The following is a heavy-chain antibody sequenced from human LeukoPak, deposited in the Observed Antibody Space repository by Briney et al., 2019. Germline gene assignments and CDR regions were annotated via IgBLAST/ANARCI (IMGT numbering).Heavy chain of an antibody. J-gene: IGHJ6*02. CDR1: GFTFSSYS. D-gene: IGHD2-2*01. V-gene: IGHV3-21*01. CDR3: ARGDREDIVVVPAGMRPSSPQYYGRDV. Sequence: PGGSLRLSCAASGFTFSSYSMNWVRQAPGKGLEWVSSISSSSSYIYYADSVKGRFTISRDNAKNSLYLQMNSLRAEDTAVYYCARGDREDIVVVPAGMRPSSPQYYGRDVWGQGTTVTVSS. CDR2: ISSSSSYI.